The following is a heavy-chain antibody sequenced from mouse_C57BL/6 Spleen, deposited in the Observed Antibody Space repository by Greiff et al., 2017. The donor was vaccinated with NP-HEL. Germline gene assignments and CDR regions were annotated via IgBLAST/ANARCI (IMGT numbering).Heavy chain of an antibody. CDR1: GFTFSNYW. CDR3: TGGGYDGAMDY. CDR2: IRLKSDNYAT. Sequence: EVKLMESGGGLVQPGGSMKLSCVASGFTFSNYWMNWVRQSPEKGLEWVAQIRLKSDNYATHYAESVKGRFTISRDDSKSSVYLQMNNLRAEDTGIYYCTGGGYDGAMDYWGQGTSVTVSS. V-gene: IGHV6-3*01. J-gene: IGHJ4*01. D-gene: IGHD2-2*01.